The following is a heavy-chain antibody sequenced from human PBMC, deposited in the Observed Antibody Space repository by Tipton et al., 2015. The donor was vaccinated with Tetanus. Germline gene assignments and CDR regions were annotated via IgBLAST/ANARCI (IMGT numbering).Heavy chain of an antibody. CDR2: IKGDGSEK. CDR3: AREKVVNSWFYGMDV. Sequence: SLRLSCAGSGFNFGDSWMSWVRRAPGEGLEWVANIKGDGSEKHYVDSVQGRFTITRDNAKNSLYLQMNSLRADDTAVYQCAREKVVNSWFYGMDVWGPGTRVTVSS. V-gene: IGHV3-7*01. CDR1: GFNFGDSW. J-gene: IGHJ6*02. D-gene: IGHD6-13*01.